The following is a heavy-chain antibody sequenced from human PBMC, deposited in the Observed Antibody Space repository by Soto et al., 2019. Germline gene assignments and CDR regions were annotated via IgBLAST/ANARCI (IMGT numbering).Heavy chain of an antibody. CDR1: GYTFTRYG. J-gene: IGHJ6*02. V-gene: IGHV1-18*01. Sequence: QVQLVQSGAEVKNPGASVKVSCKASGYTFTRYGIGWARQAPGQGLEWMGWINTYNGNTNYAQNVQRRVTLTTDTSTSTAYMELRSRRSNDTAIYYCAMVDVYVTPSPQDVWGQGTTVIVSS. CDR2: INTYNGNT. D-gene: IGHD3-16*01. CDR3: AMVDVYVTPSPQDV.